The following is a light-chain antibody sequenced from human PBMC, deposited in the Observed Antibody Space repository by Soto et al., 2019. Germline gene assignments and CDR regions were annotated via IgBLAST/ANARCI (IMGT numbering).Light chain of an antibody. Sequence: EIVMTQSPATLSVSPGERATLSCRASQSFSSNLACYQHKPGQAPRLLLYGASTRATGIPARFSGSGSGTDFTLTISRLEPEDFAVYYCHQRQSWPRTFGQGTKVDI. CDR1: QSFSSN. J-gene: IGKJ1*01. CDR3: HQRQSWPRT. V-gene: IGKV3-15*01. CDR2: GAS.